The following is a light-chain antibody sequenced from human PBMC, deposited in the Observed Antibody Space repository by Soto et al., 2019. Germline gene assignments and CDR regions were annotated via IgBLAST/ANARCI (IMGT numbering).Light chain of an antibody. CDR1: QSVSSSY. V-gene: IGKV3-20*01. CDR3: QQYGSSPLT. Sequence: EIVLTQSPGTPSLSPGERATLSCRASQSVSSSYLAWYQQKPGQAPRLLIYGASSRATGIPDRFSGSGSGTDFTLTISRLEPEDFAVYYCQQYGSSPLTFGPGTKVDIK. CDR2: GAS. J-gene: IGKJ3*01.